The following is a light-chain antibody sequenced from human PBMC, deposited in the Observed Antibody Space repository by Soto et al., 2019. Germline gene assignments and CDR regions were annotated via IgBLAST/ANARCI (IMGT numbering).Light chain of an antibody. CDR1: QILSSNY. Sequence: EIVLTQSPGTLSLSPGGGATLSCRASQILSSNYLAWYQQKPGQAPRLLIYGESRRATGIPDRFSGSGSGTDFTLAIRRLEPEDSAVYYCQQYGGSPSITFGQGTQREIK. CDR2: GES. V-gene: IGKV3-20*01. J-gene: IGKJ5*01. CDR3: QQYGGSPSIT.